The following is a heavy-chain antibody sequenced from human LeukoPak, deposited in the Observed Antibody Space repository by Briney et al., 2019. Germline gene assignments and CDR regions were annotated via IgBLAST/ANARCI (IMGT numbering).Heavy chain of an antibody. J-gene: IGHJ6*03. V-gene: IGHV1-2*02. D-gene: IGHD3-3*01. Sequence: ASVKVSCKASGYTFTGYYMHWVRQAPGQGLEWMGWINPNSGGTNYAQKFQGRLTMTRDTSISTAYMELSRLRSDDTAVYYCARDTARITIFGVAKYMDVWGKGTTVTVSS. CDR1: GYTFTGYY. CDR3: ARDTARITIFGVAKYMDV. CDR2: INPNSGGT.